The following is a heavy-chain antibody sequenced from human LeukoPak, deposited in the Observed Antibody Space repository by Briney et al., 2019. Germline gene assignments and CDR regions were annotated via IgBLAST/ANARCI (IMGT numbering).Heavy chain of an antibody. CDR2: IYYSGST. CDR3: ARGSSWYQTNFDY. D-gene: IGHD6-13*01. V-gene: IGHV4-39*07. J-gene: IGHJ4*02. CDR1: GGSISSSSYY. Sequence: KPSETLSLTCIVSGGSISSSSYYWGWIRQPPGKGLEWIGSIYYSGSTYYNPSLKSRVTISVDTSKNQFSLKLSSVTAADTAVYYRARGSSWYQTNFDYWGQGTLVTVSS.